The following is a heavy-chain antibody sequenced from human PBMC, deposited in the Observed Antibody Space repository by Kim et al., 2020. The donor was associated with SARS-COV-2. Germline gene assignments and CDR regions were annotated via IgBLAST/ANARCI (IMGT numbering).Heavy chain of an antibody. CDR1: GDSVSSNSAA. Sequence: SQTLSLTCAISGDSVSSNSAAWNWIRQSPSRGLEWLGRTYYRSKWYNDYAVSVKSRITINPDTSKNQFSLQLNSMTPEDTAVYYCARDEYSSSSRYYYYGMDVWGQGTTVTVSS. V-gene: IGHV6-1*01. CDR2: TYYRSKWYN. CDR3: ARDEYSSSSRYYYYGMDV. D-gene: IGHD6-6*01. J-gene: IGHJ6*02.